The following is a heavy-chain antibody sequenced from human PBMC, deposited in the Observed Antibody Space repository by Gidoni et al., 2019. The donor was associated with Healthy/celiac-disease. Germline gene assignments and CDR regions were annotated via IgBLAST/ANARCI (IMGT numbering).Heavy chain of an antibody. CDR3: ARDNAYYDSSGQL. CDR1: GFPFSSYS. CDR2: MSSSSSYI. V-gene: IGHV3-21*01. D-gene: IGHD3-22*01. J-gene: IGHJ3*01. Sequence: EVQLVESGGGLVKPGGALSLSCAASGFPFSSYSMNWVRQAPGTGLEWVSSMSSSSSYIYYADSVKGRFTISRDNAKNSLYLQMNSLRAEDTAVYYCARDNAYYDSSGQLWGQGTMVTVSS.